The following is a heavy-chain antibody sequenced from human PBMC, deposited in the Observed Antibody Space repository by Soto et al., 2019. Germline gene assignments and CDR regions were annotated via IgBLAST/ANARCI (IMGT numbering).Heavy chain of an antibody. Sequence: ASVKVSCKASGGTFSSYAISWVRQAPGQGLEWMGGIIPIFGTANYAQKFQGRVTITADESTSTAYMELSSLRSEDTAVYYCARSFPQCYSSSWYYFDYWGQGTLVTVSS. J-gene: IGHJ4*02. CDR1: GGTFSSYA. CDR2: IIPIFGTA. V-gene: IGHV1-69*13. D-gene: IGHD6-13*01. CDR3: ARSFPQCYSSSWYYFDY.